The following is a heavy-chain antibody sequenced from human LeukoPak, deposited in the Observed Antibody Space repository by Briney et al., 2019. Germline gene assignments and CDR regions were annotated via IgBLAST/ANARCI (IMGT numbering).Heavy chain of an antibody. Sequence: PSETLSLTCTVSGGSISSGSYYWSWIRQPAGKGLEWIGRIYTSGSTNYNPSLKSRVTISVDTSKNQFSLKLSSVTAADTAVCYCARDPYYDILTGLFEDWGQGTLVTASS. D-gene: IGHD3-9*01. J-gene: IGHJ4*02. V-gene: IGHV4-61*02. CDR3: ARDPYYDILTGLFED. CDR2: IYTSGST. CDR1: GGSISSGSYY.